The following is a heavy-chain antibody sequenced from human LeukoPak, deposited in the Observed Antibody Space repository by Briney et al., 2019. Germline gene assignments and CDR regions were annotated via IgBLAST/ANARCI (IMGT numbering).Heavy chain of an antibody. CDR2: ISSSSYI. CDR1: GFTFSSYS. CDR3: ARGGQGSKNYYYYYMDV. V-gene: IGHV3-21*01. D-gene: IGHD2-15*01. J-gene: IGHJ6*03. Sequence: GGSLRLSCAASGFTFSSYSMNWVRQAPGKGLEWVSSISSSSYIYYADSVKGRFTISRDNAKNSLYLQMNSLRAEDTAVYYCARGGQGSKNYYYYYMDVWGKGTTVTVSS.